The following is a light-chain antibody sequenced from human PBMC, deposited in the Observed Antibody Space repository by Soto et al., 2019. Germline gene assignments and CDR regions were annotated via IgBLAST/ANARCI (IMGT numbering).Light chain of an antibody. J-gene: IGKJ3*01. CDR2: AAS. CDR3: QQSYSTPPL. CDR1: QSISSY. Sequence: DIQMTQSPSSLSASVGDRVTITCRASQSISSYLNWYQQKPGKAPTLLIYAASRLQSGVPSRVSGSGSGTEFTLTISILQPEDFATYYCQQSYSTPPLFGPGTKLDIK. V-gene: IGKV1-39*01.